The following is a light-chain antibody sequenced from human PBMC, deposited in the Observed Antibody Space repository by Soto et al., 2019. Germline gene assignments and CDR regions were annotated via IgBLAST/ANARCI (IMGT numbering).Light chain of an antibody. CDR1: QSVSNNY. CDR2: GAS. V-gene: IGKV3-20*01. CDR3: QQYGSSGT. J-gene: IGKJ1*01. Sequence: VWTHSPGTMYFYPGERATLWRRASQSVSNNYLAWYQQKPGQAPWVLIYGASNRATGIPDRFSGSGSGTDSTLTISRLEPEDFAVYYCQQYGSSGTFGQGTKVDIK.